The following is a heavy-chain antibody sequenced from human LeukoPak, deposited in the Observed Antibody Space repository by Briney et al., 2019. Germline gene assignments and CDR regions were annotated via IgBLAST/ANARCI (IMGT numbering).Heavy chain of an antibody. V-gene: IGHV3-23*01. CDR2: ISGSGGRT. J-gene: IGHJ4*02. CDR1: GFTFSSYA. CDR3: AKKRGDYIWGSSFDY. Sequence: GSLRLSCAASGFTFSSYAMSWVRQAPGKGLEWVSAISGSGGRTDYADSVKGRFTISRDNSKNTLYLQMNSLRAEDTAVYYCAKKRGDYIWGSSFDYWGQGTLVTVSS. D-gene: IGHD3-16*01.